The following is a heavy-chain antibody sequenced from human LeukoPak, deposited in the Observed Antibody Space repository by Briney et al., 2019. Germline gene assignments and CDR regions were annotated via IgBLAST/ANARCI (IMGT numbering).Heavy chain of an antibody. V-gene: IGHV4-34*01. CDR2: INHSGST. CDR3: ARARSGNFDY. CDR1: GGSFSGYY. D-gene: IGHD6-13*01. J-gene: IGHJ4*02. Sequence: PSETPSLTCAVYGGSFSGYYWSWIRQPPGKGLEWIGEINHSGSTNYNPSLKSRVTISVDTSKNQFSLKLSSVTAADTAVYYCARARSGNFDYWGQGTLVTVS.